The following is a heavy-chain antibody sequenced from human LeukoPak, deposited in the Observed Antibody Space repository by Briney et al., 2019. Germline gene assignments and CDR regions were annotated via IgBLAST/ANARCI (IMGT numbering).Heavy chain of an antibody. CDR1: GYIFDIHA. J-gene: IGHJ1*01. D-gene: IGHD1-7*01. Sequence: ASVKVSCKASGYIFDIHAIIWVRQAPGQGLELLGWISTNTGNPTYAQGFTGRFVFSLDTSVSTAYLQIRSLKAEDSAVYYCARDYTLTVGTTSYFQHWGQGTRVTVSS. CDR3: ARDYTLTVGTTSYFQH. V-gene: IGHV7-4-1*01. CDR2: ISTNTGNP.